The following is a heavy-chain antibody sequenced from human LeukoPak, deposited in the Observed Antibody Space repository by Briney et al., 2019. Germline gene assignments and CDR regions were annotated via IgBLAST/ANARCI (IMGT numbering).Heavy chain of an antibody. CDR3: ARAITIFDYYYMDV. J-gene: IGHJ6*03. CDR1: GDTFTTYD. V-gene: IGHV1-8*01. D-gene: IGHD3-3*01. CDR2: MNPKSGNT. Sequence: RASVKVSCKASGDTFTTYDMNWVRQASGQGLEWMGWMNPKSGNTVYAQKFQGRVTMTRDTSISTAYMGLSSLRSGDTAMYYCARAITIFDYYYMDVWGKGTTVTVSS.